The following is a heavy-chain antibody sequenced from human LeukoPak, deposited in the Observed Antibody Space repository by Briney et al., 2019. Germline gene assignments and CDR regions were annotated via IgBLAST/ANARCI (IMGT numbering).Heavy chain of an antibody. D-gene: IGHD3-10*02. CDR3: AELGITMIGGV. V-gene: IGHV3-48*04. CDR1: GFTFHSYW. CDR2: ISSSGSTI. J-gene: IGHJ6*04. Sequence: PGGSLRLSCAASGFTFHSYWMHWVRQAPGKGLEWVSYISSSGSTIYYADSVKGRFTISRDNAKNSLYLQMNSLRAEDTAVYYCAELGITMIGGVWGKGTTVTISS.